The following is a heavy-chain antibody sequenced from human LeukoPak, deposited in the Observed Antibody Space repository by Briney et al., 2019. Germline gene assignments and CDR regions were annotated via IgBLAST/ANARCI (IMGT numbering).Heavy chain of an antibody. CDR1: GGSIGSYY. CDR3: ARGYYGDYQNY. V-gene: IGHV4-59*01. CDR2: IYYSGST. J-gene: IGHJ4*02. Sequence: SETLSLTCTVSGGSIGSYYWSWIRQPPGKGLEWIGYIYYSGSTNYNPSLKSRVTISVDTSKNQFSLKLSSVTAADTAVYYCARGYYGDYQNYWGQGTLVTVSS. D-gene: IGHD4-17*01.